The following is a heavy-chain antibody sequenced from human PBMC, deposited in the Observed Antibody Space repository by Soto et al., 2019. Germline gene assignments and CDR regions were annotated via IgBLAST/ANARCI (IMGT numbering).Heavy chain of an antibody. J-gene: IGHJ4*02. V-gene: IGHV3-64D*06. CDR3: VKSRGGNNFDFFD. D-gene: IGHD5-12*01. CDR2: VRGNGDPP. Sequence: GSLRLSCSASGFTFSSYAMHWVRQAPGKGLEYVSGVRGNGDPPFYADSVKGRFTISRDNSKNTLYLQMSGLSADDTAVYYCVKSRGGNNFDFFDWGQGALVTVSS. CDR1: GFTFSSYA.